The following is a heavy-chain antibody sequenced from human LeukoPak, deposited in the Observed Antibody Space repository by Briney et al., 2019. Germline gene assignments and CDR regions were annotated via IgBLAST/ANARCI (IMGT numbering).Heavy chain of an antibody. J-gene: IGHJ4*02. CDR1: GGSISSSSYY. CDR3: ARGYMVDY. CDR2: IYYSGST. V-gene: IGHV4-61*05. Sequence: SETLSLTCTVSGGSISSSSYYWGWIRQPPGKGLEWIGYIYYSGSTNYNPSLKSRVTISVDTSKNQFSLKLSSVTAADTAVYYCARGYMVDYWGQGTLVTVSS. D-gene: IGHD6-13*01.